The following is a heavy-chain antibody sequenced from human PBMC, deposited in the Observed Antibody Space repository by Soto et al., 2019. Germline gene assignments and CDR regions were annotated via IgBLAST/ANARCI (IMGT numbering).Heavy chain of an antibody. D-gene: IGHD3-3*01. J-gene: IGHJ4*02. CDR3: AKDSNFDFWSGYDS. CDR2: INWKSGSI. Sequence: EVQLVESGGGLVQPGRSLRLSCAASGFTFADYAMHWVRQAPGKGLEWVSGINWKSGSIGYAVSVKGRFTISRDNAKNYLYLQMNGLRAEDTALYYCAKDSNFDFWSGYDSWGQGTLVIVSS. CDR1: GFTFADYA. V-gene: IGHV3-9*01.